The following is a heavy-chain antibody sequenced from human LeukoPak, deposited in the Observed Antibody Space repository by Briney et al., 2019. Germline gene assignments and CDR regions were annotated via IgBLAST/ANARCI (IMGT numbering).Heavy chain of an antibody. D-gene: IGHD3-3*01. J-gene: IGHJ4*02. CDR2: INPSGGST. V-gene: IGHV1-46*01. CDR1: GYTLTSYY. Sequence: ASVKVSCKASGYTLTSYYMHWVRQAPGQGLEWMGIINPSGGSTSYAQKFQGRVTMTRDTSTSTVYMELSSLRSEDTAVYYCARGPYYDFWSGYYHYFDYWGQGTLVTVSS. CDR3: ARGPYYDFWSGYYHYFDY.